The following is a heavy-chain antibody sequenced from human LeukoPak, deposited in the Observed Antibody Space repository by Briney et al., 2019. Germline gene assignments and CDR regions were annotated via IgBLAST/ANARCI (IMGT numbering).Heavy chain of an antibody. J-gene: IGHJ4*02. D-gene: IGHD6-19*01. CDR3: ARRDYLSRSSGWYVFDY. CDR2: INPSGGST. Sequence: ASVKVSCKASGGTFISYAISWVRQAPGQGLEWMGIINPSGGSTSYAQKFQGRVTMTRDTSTSTVYMELSSLRSEDTAVYYCARRDYLSRSSGWYVFDYWGQGTLVTVSS. V-gene: IGHV1-46*01. CDR1: GGTFISYA.